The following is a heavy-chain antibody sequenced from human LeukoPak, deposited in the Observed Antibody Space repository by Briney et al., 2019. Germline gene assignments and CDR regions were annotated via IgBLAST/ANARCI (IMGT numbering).Heavy chain of an antibody. CDR1: GFTFSSYG. CDR3: AREVEAAAGKGDWFDP. Sequence: GGSLRLSCAASGFTFSSYGMHWVRQAPGKGLEWVAVISYDGSNKYYADSVKGRFTISRDNSKNTLYLQMNSLRGEDTAVYYCAREVEAAAGKGDWFDPWGQGTLVTVSS. J-gene: IGHJ5*02. D-gene: IGHD6-13*01. CDR2: ISYDGSNK. V-gene: IGHV3-30*03.